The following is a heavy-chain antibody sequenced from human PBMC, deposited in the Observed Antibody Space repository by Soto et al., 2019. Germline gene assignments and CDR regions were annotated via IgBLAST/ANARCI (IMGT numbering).Heavy chain of an antibody. D-gene: IGHD6-13*01. Sequence: QVQLVQSGAEVKETGASVKVSCKGSGYSFTRYAIHWVRQAPGQAFEWMGWINAGGGGTKYSQKLQGRVTISRDTSATTVHLDLSSLRYEDTAVYYCAREKGAAGTFDFWGQGTLVTFSS. CDR2: INAGGGGT. V-gene: IGHV1-3*01. CDR3: AREKGAAGTFDF. CDR1: GYSFTRYA. J-gene: IGHJ4*02.